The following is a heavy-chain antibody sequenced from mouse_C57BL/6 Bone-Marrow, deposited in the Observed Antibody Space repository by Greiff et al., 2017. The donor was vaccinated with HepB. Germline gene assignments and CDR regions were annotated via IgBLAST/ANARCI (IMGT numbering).Heavy chain of an antibody. CDR3: ARTDYSNYVYAMDY. D-gene: IGHD2-5*01. V-gene: IGHV5-17*01. CDR2: ISSGSSTI. Sequence: DVKLVETGGGLVKPGGSLKLSCAASGFTFSDYGMHWVRQAPEKGLEWVAYISSGSSTIDYADTVKGRITISRDNAKNTLFLQMTSLRSEDSAMYYCARTDYSNYVYAMDYWGQGTSVTVSS. J-gene: IGHJ4*01. CDR1: GFTFSDYG.